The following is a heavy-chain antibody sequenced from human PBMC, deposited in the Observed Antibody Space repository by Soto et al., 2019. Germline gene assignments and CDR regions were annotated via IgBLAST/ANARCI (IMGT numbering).Heavy chain of an antibody. CDR1: GYTFTSYD. Sequence: QVQLVQSGAEVKKPGASVKVSCKASGYTFTSYDINWVRQATGQGLEWMGWMNPNSGNTGYAQKFQGRFTMTRNTSICTAYKELSSLRSEATAVYYCASVISGYCSGGSCYRSYAFVIWCQGKMVTVSS. CDR3: ASVISGYCSGGSCYRSYAFVI. V-gene: IGHV1-8*01. CDR2: MNPNSGNT. J-gene: IGHJ3*02. D-gene: IGHD2-15*01.